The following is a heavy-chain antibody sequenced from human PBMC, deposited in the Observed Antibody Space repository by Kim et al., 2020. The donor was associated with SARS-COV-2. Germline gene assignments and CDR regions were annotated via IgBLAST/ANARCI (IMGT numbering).Heavy chain of an antibody. Sequence: GGSLRLSCAASGFTFSSYAMHWVRQAPGKGLEWVAVISYDGSNEYYADSVKGRFTISRDNSKNTLYLQMNSLRAEDTAVYYCARTTSGSYWGTFDYWGQGTLVTVSS. CDR3: ARTTSGSYWGTFDY. V-gene: IGHV3-30*04. CDR1: GFTFSSYA. D-gene: IGHD3-10*01. J-gene: IGHJ4*02. CDR2: ISYDGSNE.